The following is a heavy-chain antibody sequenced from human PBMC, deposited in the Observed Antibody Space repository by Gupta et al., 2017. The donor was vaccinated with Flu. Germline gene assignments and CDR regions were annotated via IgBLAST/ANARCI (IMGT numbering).Heavy chain of an antibody. CDR1: GYTFTSYD. J-gene: IGHJ6*02. Sequence: QSGAEVKKPGASVKVSCKASGYTFTSYDINWVRQATGQGLEWMGWMNPNSGNTGYAQKFQGRVTMTRNTSISTAYMELSSLRSEDTAVYYCARGYCSSTSCYYGMDVWGQGTTVTVSS. V-gene: IGHV1-8*01. D-gene: IGHD2-2*01. CDR3: ARGYCSSTSCYYGMDV. CDR2: MNPNSGNT.